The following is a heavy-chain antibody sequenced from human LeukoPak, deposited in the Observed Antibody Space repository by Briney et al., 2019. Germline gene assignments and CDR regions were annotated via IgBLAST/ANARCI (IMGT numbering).Heavy chain of an antibody. Sequence: PSETLSLTCTVSGGSISSGAYYWSWLRQHPGKSLEWLGYIYSSGITYYNPSLKSRLTMSIDTSKNQFSLELSSVSAADTAVYYCARYPEYGDYYFDYWGQGTLVTVSS. CDR3: ARYPEYGDYYFDY. CDR1: GGSISSGAYY. D-gene: IGHD4-17*01. CDR2: IYSSGIT. V-gene: IGHV4-31*03. J-gene: IGHJ4*02.